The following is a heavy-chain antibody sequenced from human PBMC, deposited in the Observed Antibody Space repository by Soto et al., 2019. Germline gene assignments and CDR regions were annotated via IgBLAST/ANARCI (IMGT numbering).Heavy chain of an antibody. Sequence: QVQLQQWGAGLLKPSETLSLTCAVYGGSFSGYYWSWIRQPPGKGLEWIGEINHSGSTNYNPSLKRRVTISVDTSKNQFSLKLSSVTAADTAVYYCARIMVRGVIRHFDYWGQGTLVTVSS. J-gene: IGHJ4*02. V-gene: IGHV4-34*01. CDR2: INHSGST. D-gene: IGHD3-10*01. CDR1: GGSFSGYY. CDR3: ARIMVRGVIRHFDY.